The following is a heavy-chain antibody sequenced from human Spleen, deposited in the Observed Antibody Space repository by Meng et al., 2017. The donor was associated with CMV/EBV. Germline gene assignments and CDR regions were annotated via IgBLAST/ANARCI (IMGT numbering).Heavy chain of an antibody. CDR1: GFAFRTYS. Sequence: GESLKISCAASGFAFRTYSMTWVRQAPGKGLEWVSSISSSSHFIYYADSVTGRFTISRDNAKNSLFLQMNSLRAEDTAVYYCARETFSWRIGNGKDVWGQGTAVTVSS. CDR2: ISSSSHFI. J-gene: IGHJ6*02. D-gene: IGHD2-15*01. V-gene: IGHV3-21*04. CDR3: ARETFSWRIGNGKDV.